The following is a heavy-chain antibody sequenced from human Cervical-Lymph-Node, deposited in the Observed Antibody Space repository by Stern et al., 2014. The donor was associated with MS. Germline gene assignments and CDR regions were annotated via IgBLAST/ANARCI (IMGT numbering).Heavy chain of an antibody. D-gene: IGHD4-23*01. J-gene: IGHJ1*01. CDR2: LWYDGSNR. V-gene: IGHV3-33*01. Sequence: VQLVESGGGVVQPGRSLRLSWAASGFTFSRSGMHWVRQAPGKGLEWLASLWYDGSNRYYADSVKGRFTISRDNSKNTLYLQMNSLRAEDTAVYYCAREGGNTAEYFQHWGQGTLVTVSS. CDR1: GFTFSRSG. CDR3: AREGGNTAEYFQH.